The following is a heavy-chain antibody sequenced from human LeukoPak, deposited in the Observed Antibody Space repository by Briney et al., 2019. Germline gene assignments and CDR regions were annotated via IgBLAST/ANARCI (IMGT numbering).Heavy chain of an antibody. D-gene: IGHD2-15*01. CDR3: AKDHSGPTWYYYGMDV. Sequence: GGSLRLSCAASGFTFSSYAMSWVRQAPGKGLEWVSSITYSGGNTYYADSVKGRFSISSDNSKNTLYLQMNSLRAEDTATYYCAKDHSGPTWYYYGMDVWGQGTTVTVSS. CDR1: GFTFSSYA. CDR2: ITYSGGNT. J-gene: IGHJ6*02. V-gene: IGHV3-23*01.